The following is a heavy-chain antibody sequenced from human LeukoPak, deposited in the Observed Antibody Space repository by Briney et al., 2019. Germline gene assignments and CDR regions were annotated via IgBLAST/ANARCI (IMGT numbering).Heavy chain of an antibody. CDR1: GFTFTNYA. D-gene: IGHD2-15*01. J-gene: IGHJ6*03. CDR2: MSGSGGST. CDR3: AKCGSYYYYYMDV. V-gene: IGHV3-23*01. Sequence: GGSLRLSCAASGFTFTNYAMSWGRQVPGKGLEWVSTMSGSGGSTYYADSVKGRFTISRDNSKNPLYLQMNSLRADDTAVYYCAKCGSYYYYYMDVWGKGTTVTVSS.